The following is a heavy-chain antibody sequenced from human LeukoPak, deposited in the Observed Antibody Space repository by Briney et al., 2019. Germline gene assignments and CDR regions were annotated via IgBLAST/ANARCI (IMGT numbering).Heavy chain of an antibody. CDR1: GGSFTSYY. CDR3: VRDWEGFNFDI. J-gene: IGHJ3*02. CDR2: IHNSGGT. V-gene: IGHV4-59*01. D-gene: IGHD1-26*01. Sequence: SETLSLTCTVSGGSFTSYYWSWIRQPPGEGLEWIAYIHNSGGTNYNPSLKSRVTISVDTSKNQFSLKLRSVTAADTAVYYCVRDWEGFNFDIWGQGTMVTVSS.